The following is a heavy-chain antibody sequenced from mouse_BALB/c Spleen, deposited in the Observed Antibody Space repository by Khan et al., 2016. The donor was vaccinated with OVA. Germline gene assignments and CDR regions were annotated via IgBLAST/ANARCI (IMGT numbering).Heavy chain of an antibody. D-gene: IGHD4-1*01. CDR1: GFTFSSYS. J-gene: IGHJ3*01. CDR2: ISSDGDYT. Sequence: VQLVESGGDLVRPGGSLQLSCAASGFTFSSYSMSWVRQTPDKRLEWVATISSDGDYTYYPDSVKGRFTISRDNAKNTLYLQMSSLKSEDTAMYYCASHLTGSFAYWGQGTLVTVSA. CDR3: ASHLTGSFAY. V-gene: IGHV5-6*01.